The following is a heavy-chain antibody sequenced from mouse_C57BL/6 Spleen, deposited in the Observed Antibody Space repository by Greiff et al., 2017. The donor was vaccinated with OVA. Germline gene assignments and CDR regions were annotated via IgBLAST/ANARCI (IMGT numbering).Heavy chain of an antibody. CDR3: ARSTTVVATDYAMDY. D-gene: IGHD1-1*01. Sequence: EVKLLESGPGLVKPSQSLSLTCSVTGYSITSGYYWNWIRQFPGNKLEWMGYISYDGSNNYNPSLKNRIPITRDTSKNQFFLKLNSVTTEDTATYYCARSTTVVATDYAMDYWGQGTSVTVSS. V-gene: IGHV3-6*01. J-gene: IGHJ4*01. CDR2: ISYDGSN. CDR1: GYSITSGYY.